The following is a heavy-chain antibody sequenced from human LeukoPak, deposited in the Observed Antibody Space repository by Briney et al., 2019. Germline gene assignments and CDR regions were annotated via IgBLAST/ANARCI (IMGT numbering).Heavy chain of an antibody. J-gene: IGHJ4*02. CDR3: AREYIDPPLGDFDSASYIDY. D-gene: IGHD3-10*01. Sequence: ASVKVSCKASGYTFISYAMNWVRQAPGQGLEWMGWINTHTENPTYAQGFTGRFVFSLDTSVSTAYLQISSLKAEDTAVYYCAREYIDPPLGDFDSASYIDYWGQGTLVTVSS. CDR2: INTHTENP. CDR1: GYTFISYA. V-gene: IGHV7-4-1*02.